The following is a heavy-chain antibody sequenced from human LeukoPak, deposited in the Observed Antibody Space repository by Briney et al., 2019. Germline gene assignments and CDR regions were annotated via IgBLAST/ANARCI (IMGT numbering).Heavy chain of an antibody. CDR2: IYYSGST. V-gene: IGHV4-38-2*01. CDR3: AIHYTEDIVVGPAASPETRNNWFDP. J-gene: IGHJ5*02. CDR1: GFTFSSYE. D-gene: IGHD2-2*01. Sequence: GSLRLSCAASGFTFSSYEMNWVRQAPGKGLEWIGSIYYSGSTYYNPSLKSRVTISVDTSKNQFSLKLRSVTAADTALYYCAIHYTEDIVVGPAASPETRNNWFDPWGQGTLVTVSS.